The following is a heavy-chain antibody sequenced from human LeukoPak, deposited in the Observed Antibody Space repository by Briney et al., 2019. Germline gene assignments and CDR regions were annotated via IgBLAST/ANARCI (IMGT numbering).Heavy chain of an antibody. J-gene: IGHJ4*02. CDR2: IYTSGTT. D-gene: IGHD3-10*01. CDR3: ARGLWFGDENPPYFDY. V-gene: IGHV4-61*02. Sequence: PSETLSLTCTVSGGSISRSNYYWSWIRQPAGKGLEWIGRIYTSGTTNYNPSLKSRVTVSIDTSKNQFSLKLSSVTAADTAVYYCARGLWFGDENPPYFDYWGQGTLVTVSS. CDR1: GGSISRSNYY.